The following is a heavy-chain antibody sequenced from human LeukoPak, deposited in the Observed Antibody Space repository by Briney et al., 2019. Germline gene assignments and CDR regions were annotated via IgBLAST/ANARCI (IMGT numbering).Heavy chain of an antibody. CDR3: ARAITFRIVSPPDY. V-gene: IGHV5-51*01. Sequence: GESLKISCKASGYIFSTYWIGWVRQKPGKGLEWMGVIYPGDSDTRYSPSFRGQVTISADKSISTTYLQWTSLKASGTAMYYCARAITFRIVSPPDYWGQGTLVTVSS. D-gene: IGHD3-16*01. CDR1: GYIFSTYW. CDR2: IYPGDSDT. J-gene: IGHJ4*02.